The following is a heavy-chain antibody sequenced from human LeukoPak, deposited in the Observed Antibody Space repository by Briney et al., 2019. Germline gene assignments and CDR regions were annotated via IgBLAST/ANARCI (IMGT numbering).Heavy chain of an antibody. CDR1: GYTFSNND. V-gene: IGHV1-2*02. CDR2: INPNSGGT. D-gene: IGHD6-6*01. J-gene: IGHJ6*03. Sequence: GASVKVSCKASGYTFSNNDINWVRQATGQGLEWMGWINPNSGGTNYAQKFQGRVTMTRDTSISTAYMELSRLRSDDTAVYYCARRVIAARSYYYYMDVWGKGTTVTVSS. CDR3: ARRVIAARSYYYYMDV.